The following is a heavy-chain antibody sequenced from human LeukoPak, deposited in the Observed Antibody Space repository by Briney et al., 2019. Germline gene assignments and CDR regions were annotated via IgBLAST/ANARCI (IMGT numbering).Heavy chain of an antibody. Sequence: SVKVSCTASGGTFSSYAISWVRQAPGQGPEWIGGIIPISGTAKYAQKLQGRVTISADMSTGTAYMELSSLSSEDTAVYYCAGSYNTYYAQDYWGQGALVTVSS. V-gene: IGHV1-69*06. CDR1: GGTFSSYA. D-gene: IGHD1-14*01. J-gene: IGHJ4*02. CDR3: AGSYNTYYAQDY. CDR2: IIPISGTA.